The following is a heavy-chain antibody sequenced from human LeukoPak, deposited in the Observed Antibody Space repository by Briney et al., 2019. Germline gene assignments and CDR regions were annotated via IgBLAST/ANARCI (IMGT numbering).Heavy chain of an antibody. Sequence: SETLFLTCTVSGGSISSYYWSWIRQPPGKGLGWIGYIYYSGSTNYNPSLKSRVTISVDTSKNQFSLKLSSVTAADTAVYYCARGDSGYVSYYYYCGMDVWGQGTTVTVSS. D-gene: IGHD5-12*01. CDR3: ARGDSGYVSYYYYCGMDV. CDR1: GGSISSYY. V-gene: IGHV4-59*01. CDR2: IYYSGST. J-gene: IGHJ6*02.